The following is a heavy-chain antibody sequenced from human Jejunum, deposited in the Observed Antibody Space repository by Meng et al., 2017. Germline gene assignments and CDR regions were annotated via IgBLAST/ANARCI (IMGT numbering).Heavy chain of an antibody. V-gene: IGHV1-69*08. CDR2: IAPVLGLA. Sequence: QVQLVQSGAEVKKPGPSVKVFCNASGGTFSTYTISWVRQAPGQGLEWMGKIAPVLGLADYAQKFQGRVTITADRSTSTAYMELSSLRSEDTAMYYCARDGDTYVGGYYFDYWGQGTLVTVSS. J-gene: IGHJ4*02. CDR3: ARDGDTYVGGYYFDY. D-gene: IGHD5-18*01. CDR1: GGTFSTYT.